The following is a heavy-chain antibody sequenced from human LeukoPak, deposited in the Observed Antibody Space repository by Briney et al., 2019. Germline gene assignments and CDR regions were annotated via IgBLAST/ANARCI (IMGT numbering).Heavy chain of an antibody. D-gene: IGHD5-12*01. J-gene: IGHJ4*02. CDR2: IYYSGST. V-gene: IGHV4-31*03. CDR1: GGSISSGGYY. CDR3: ARDVRVATTQYFDY. Sequence: SETLSLTCTVSGGSISSGGYYWSWIRQHPGKGLEWIGYIYYSGSTYYNPSLKSRVTISVDTSKNRFSLKLSSVTAADTAVYYCARDVRVATTQYFDYWGQGTLVTVSS.